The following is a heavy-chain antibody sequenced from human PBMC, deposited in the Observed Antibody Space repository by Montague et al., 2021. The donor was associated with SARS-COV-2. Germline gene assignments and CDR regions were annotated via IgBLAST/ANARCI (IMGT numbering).Heavy chain of an antibody. CDR2: IYYSGST. Sequence: TLSLTCTVSGGSISSGGYYWSWIRQPPGKGLEWLGYIYYSGSTYYNPSLKSRVTISVDTSKNQFSLKLSSVTAADTAVYYCARVGRGRWCGLFEYVDVGGQGTTVTVSS. D-gene: IGHD3-10*01. J-gene: IGHJ6*02. V-gene: IGHV4-31*03. CDR1: GGSISSGGYY. CDR3: ARVGRGRWCGLFEYVDV.